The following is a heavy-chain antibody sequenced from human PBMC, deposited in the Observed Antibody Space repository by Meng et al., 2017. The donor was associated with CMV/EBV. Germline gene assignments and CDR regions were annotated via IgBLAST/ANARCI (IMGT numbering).Heavy chain of an antibody. V-gene: IGHV3-9*01. CDR2: LNWNSNHI. Sequence: SLKISCAVSGFIFDDYSMHWVRQAPGKGPEWLLSLNWNSNHIGQAESVKGRFAISRDNAKTSLYLQMNSLRVEDTAVYYCVKDGFSYQSSGGTFESWGQGTRVTVSS. D-gene: IGHD3-22*01. J-gene: IGHJ4*02. CDR3: VKDGFSYQSSGGTFES. CDR1: GFIFDDYS.